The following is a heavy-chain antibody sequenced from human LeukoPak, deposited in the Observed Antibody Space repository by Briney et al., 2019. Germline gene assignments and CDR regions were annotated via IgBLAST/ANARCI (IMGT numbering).Heavy chain of an antibody. J-gene: IGHJ4*02. CDR2: IRSDSSIT. CDR1: GFMFRSDP. D-gene: IGHD7-27*01. CDR3: VRDTNWGFDQ. V-gene: IGHV3-48*02. Sequence: GGSLRLSCAASGFMFRSDPMNWVRQAPGNGLEWLSNIRSDSSITTYADSVRGRLTVSRDNDRNALYLQMNSLRDEDTAVYYCVRDTNWGFDQWGQGTLVTVSS.